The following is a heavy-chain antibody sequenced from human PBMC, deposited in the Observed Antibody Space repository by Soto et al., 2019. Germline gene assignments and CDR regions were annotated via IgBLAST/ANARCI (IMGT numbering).Heavy chain of an antibody. CDR3: VKEVAYSSSWDAIDS. V-gene: IGHV3-23*01. J-gene: IGHJ4*02. Sequence: EVQLLESGGGLVQPGGSLRLSCAASGFTFSSYAMSWVRQAPGKGLEWVSAISGSGGSTYYADSVKGRFTISRDNSRNTLYLQMNSLRAEDTAVYYCVKEVAYSSSWDAIDSWGQGTLVTVSS. D-gene: IGHD6-13*01. CDR1: GFTFSSYA. CDR2: ISGSGGST.